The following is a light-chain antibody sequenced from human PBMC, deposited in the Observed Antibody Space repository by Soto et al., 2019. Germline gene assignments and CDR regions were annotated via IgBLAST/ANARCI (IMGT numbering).Light chain of an antibody. CDR1: QAIANY. CDR3: QQYEDLPYT. CDR2: DVS. Sequence: DIQMTQSPSSLSATVGDRVSIACQTSQAIANYLHWYQQKPGEAPKLLIYDVSNLETGVPSRFSGSGSGTHFSFSISSLQPEDVATYYCQQYEDLPYTFGQGTKLEI. V-gene: IGKV1-33*01. J-gene: IGKJ2*01.